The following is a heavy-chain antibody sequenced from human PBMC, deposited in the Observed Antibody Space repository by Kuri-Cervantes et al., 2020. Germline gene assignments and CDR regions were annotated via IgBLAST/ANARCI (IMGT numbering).Heavy chain of an antibody. CDR1: VYTFTSYA. CDR2: INAGNGNT. CDR3: ARVRGVYSWFDP. V-gene: IGHV1-3*01. J-gene: IGHJ5*02. Sequence: ASVKVSCKASVYTFTSYAMYWVRQAPGQRLEWMGWINAGNGNTKYSQKFQGRVTITRDTSASTAYMELSSLRSEDTAVYYCARVRGVYSWFDPWGQGTLVTVSS. D-gene: IGHD3-10*01.